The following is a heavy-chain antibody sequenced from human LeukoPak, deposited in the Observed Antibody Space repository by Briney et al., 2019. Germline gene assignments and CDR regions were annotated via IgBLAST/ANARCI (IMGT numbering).Heavy chain of an antibody. V-gene: IGHV4-38-2*01. CDR3: ARNISGYSYPDY. Sequence: SETLSLTCAVSGYSISSGYYWGWIRQPPGKGLEWIGSIYHSGSTYYNPSLKSRVTISVDTSKNQFSLKLSSVTAADTAVYYCARNISGYSYPDYWGQGTLVTVSS. CDR2: IYHSGST. D-gene: IGHD5-18*01. CDR1: GYSISSGYY. J-gene: IGHJ4*02.